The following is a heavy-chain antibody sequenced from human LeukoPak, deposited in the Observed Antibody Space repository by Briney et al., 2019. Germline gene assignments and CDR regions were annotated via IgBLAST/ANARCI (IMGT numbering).Heavy chain of an antibody. D-gene: IGHD4-17*01. V-gene: IGHV4-31*03. Sequence: SQTLSLTCTVSGGSIGSGGYYWSWIRQHPGKGLEWIGYIYYSGSTYYNPSLKSRVTISVDTSKNQFSLKLSSVTAADTAVYYCARDRGRDYDYGDYLPLGYFDYWGQGTLVTVSS. J-gene: IGHJ4*02. CDR1: GGSIGSGGYY. CDR2: IYYSGST. CDR3: ARDRGRDYDYGDYLPLGYFDY.